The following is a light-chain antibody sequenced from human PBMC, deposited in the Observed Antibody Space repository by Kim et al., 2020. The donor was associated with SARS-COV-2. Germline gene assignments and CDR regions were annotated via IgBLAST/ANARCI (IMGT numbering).Light chain of an antibody. CDR1: QSISSY. CDR3: QQSYSTPYT. V-gene: IGKV1-39*01. CDR2: AAS. J-gene: IGKJ2*01. Sequence: DIQMTQPPSSLSASVGDRVTITCRASQSISSYLNWYQQKPGKAPKLLIYAASSLQSGVPSRFSGSGSGTDFTLTINSLQPEDFATYYCQQSYSTPYTLGQGTKLEI.